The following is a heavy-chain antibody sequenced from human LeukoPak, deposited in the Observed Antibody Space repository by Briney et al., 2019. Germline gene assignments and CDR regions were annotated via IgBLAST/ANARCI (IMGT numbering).Heavy chain of an antibody. V-gene: IGHV3-30*03. CDR2: ISYDGSNK. Sequence: GGSLRLSCAASGFTFSSYGMHWVRQAPGKGLEWVAVISYDGSNKYYADSVKSRFTISRDNSKNTLYLQMNSLRAEDTAVYYCARGRHRVYYYSYMDVWGKGTTVTVSS. CDR1: GFTFSSYG. CDR3: ARGRHRVYYYSYMDV. J-gene: IGHJ6*03.